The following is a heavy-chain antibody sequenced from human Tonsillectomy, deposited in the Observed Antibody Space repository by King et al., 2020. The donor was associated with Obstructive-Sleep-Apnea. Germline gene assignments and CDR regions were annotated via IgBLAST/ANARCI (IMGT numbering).Heavy chain of an antibody. J-gene: IGHJ4*02. CDR2: IYSGGST. Sequence: VQLVESGGGLVQPGGSLRLSCAASGFTVSSNYMSWVRQAPGKGLEWVSVIYSGGSTYYADSVKGRFTISRHNSKNTLYLQMNSLRAEDTAVYYCARGNVGSCGGDCYSLYYFDYWGQGTLVTVSS. CDR1: GFTVSSNY. D-gene: IGHD2-21*02. V-gene: IGHV3-53*04. CDR3: ARGNVGSCGGDCYSLYYFDY.